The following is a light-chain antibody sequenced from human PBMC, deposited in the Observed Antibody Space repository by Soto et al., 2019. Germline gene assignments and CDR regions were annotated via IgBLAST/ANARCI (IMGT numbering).Light chain of an antibody. V-gene: IGKV1-39*01. Sequence: DIQMTQSPSSLSASVGDRVTITCRASQSISTYLNWYQQKLGKTPNLLIYAASSSQSGVPSRFSGSGSGTDFTLTISSLQPEDYATYYCQQSYSSPFTFGQGTNLEI. CDR2: AAS. CDR3: QQSYSSPFT. CDR1: QSISTY. J-gene: IGKJ2*01.